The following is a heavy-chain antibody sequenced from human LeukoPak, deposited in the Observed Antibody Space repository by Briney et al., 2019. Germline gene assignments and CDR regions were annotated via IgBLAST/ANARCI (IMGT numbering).Heavy chain of an antibody. CDR3: ARRSYGSASPLRMDV. CDR2: IDYSGST. CDR1: GGSIISYY. D-gene: IGHD3-10*01. J-gene: IGHJ6*02. Sequence: SETLSVTCTVSGGSIISYYWTWIRQPRGKGLEWIGYIDYSGSTNYNPPLKSRVTISVDTSRNQFSLKLSAVTAADTAVYYCARRSYGSASPLRMDVWGQGTTVTVSS. V-gene: IGHV4-59*08.